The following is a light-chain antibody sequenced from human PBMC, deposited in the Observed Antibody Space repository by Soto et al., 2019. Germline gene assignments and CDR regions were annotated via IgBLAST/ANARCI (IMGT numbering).Light chain of an antibody. CDR2: GAS. J-gene: IGKJ5*01. V-gene: IGKV3-15*01. CDR1: QSVSSN. Sequence: ERVMTQSPATLSVSPGERATLSCRASQSVSSNLAWYQQKPGQAPRLFIYGASTRATAIPPRFSGSGSVTEFTLTISSLQSEDFAVYYCQQYDNWPLTFGQGTRLEIK. CDR3: QQYDNWPLT.